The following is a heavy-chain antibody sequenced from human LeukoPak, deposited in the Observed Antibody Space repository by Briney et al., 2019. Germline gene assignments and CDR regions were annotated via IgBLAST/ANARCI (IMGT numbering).Heavy chain of an antibody. J-gene: IGHJ5*02. CDR1: GFTLSNYA. D-gene: IGHD2-15*01. CDR2: IYGSDDKT. CDR3: AKTQGYYDA. Sequence: GGSLRLSCVASGFTLSNYAMSWVRQAPGKGLELVSGIYGSDDKTVYGDAVKGRFTISRDNSKNTLYLQMNSLRADDTAVYYCAKTQGYYDAWGQGALVTVSS. V-gene: IGHV3-23*01.